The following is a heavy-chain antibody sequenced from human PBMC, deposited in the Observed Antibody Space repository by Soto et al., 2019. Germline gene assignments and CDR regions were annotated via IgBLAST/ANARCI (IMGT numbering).Heavy chain of an antibody. D-gene: IGHD2-21*02. CDR1: GGSISSYY. J-gene: IGHJ5*02. Sequence: SETLSLTCTVSGGSISSYYWSWIRQPPGKGLEWIGYIYYSGSTNYNPSLKSRVTVSVDTSKNQFSLKLSSVTAADTAVYYCARHPSDFWFDPCGQGTLVPVSS. V-gene: IGHV4-59*08. CDR2: IYYSGST. CDR3: ARHPSDFWFDP.